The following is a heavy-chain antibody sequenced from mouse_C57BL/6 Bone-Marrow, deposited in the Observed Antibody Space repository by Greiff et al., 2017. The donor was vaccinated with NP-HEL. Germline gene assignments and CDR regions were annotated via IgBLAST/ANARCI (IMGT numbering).Heavy chain of an antibody. J-gene: IGHJ2*01. Sequence: QVQLKESGPGILQPSQTLSLTCSFSGFSLSTFGMGVGWLRQPSGKGLAWLAHIWWDDDKYYNPALKSRLTTSKYTSKNQVFLKIANVDTADTAKYYYARIEPDSSGYDYAGQGTTLTVSS. V-gene: IGHV8-8*01. CDR2: IWWDDDK. D-gene: IGHD3-2*02. CDR1: GFSLSTFGMG. CDR3: ARIEPDSSGYDY.